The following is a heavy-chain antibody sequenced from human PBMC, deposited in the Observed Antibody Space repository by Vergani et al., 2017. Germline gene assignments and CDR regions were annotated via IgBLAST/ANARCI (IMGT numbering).Heavy chain of an antibody. CDR2: IYSSGST. Sequence: QVQLQESCPGLVKPSQTLSLTCSVSGGSISSGSNYWSWIRQPAGKGLEWIGRIYSSGSTNYNPSLKGRVTMSVDTSKNQFSLKLTSVTAADTAVYYCARDGESCSGGDCYSGWFDPWGQGTLVTVSS. CDR1: GGSISSGSNY. CDR3: ARDGESCSGGDCYSGWFDP. D-gene: IGHD2-15*01. V-gene: IGHV4-61*02. J-gene: IGHJ5*02.